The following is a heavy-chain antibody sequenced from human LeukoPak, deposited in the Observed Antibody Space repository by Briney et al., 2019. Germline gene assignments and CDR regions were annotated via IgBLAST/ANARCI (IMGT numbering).Heavy chain of an antibody. CDR3: ARRPTGDPKFDY. Sequence: PSETLSLTCSVSGSSISNYFWTWIRQPPGKGLEWIGYIYSSGCTYYNPSLKSRVTISVDTSKNRYSLKLSTVTAADTAVYYCARRPTGDPKFDYWGQGTLVTVYS. D-gene: IGHD7-27*01. J-gene: IGHJ4*02. CDR1: GSSISNYF. V-gene: IGHV4-59*08. CDR2: IYSSGCT.